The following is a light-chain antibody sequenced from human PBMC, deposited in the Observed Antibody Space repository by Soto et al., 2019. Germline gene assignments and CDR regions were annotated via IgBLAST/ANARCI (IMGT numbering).Light chain of an antibody. CDR3: QQYNTSWT. CDR2: GAS. V-gene: IGKV3-15*01. Sequence: MMTHSAATLSVSPVSMSTLYCRASQSVSSSLAWYQQKPGQAPRLQIYGASTRATGIPARFSGSGSGTESTLTINRLQSEFFAVYYCQQYNTSWTFGQGTKVDIK. J-gene: IGKJ1*01. CDR1: QSVSSS.